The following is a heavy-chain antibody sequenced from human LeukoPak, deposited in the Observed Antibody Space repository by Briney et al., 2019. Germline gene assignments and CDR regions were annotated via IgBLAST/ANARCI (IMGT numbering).Heavy chain of an antibody. CDR2: IYHSGST. V-gene: IGHV4-38-2*01. Sequence: PSETLSLTCAVSGYSISSGYYWGWIRQPPGKWLEWIGSIYHSGSTYYNPSLKSRVTISVDTSKNQFSLKLSSVTAADTAVYYCARGQWTAFDIWGQGTMVTVSS. CDR1: GYSISSGYY. J-gene: IGHJ3*02. D-gene: IGHD6-19*01. CDR3: ARGQWTAFDI.